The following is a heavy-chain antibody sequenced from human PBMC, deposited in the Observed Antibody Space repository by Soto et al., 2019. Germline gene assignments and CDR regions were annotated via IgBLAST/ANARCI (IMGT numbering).Heavy chain of an antibody. J-gene: IGHJ4*02. CDR2: ISYDGSNK. CDR3: ARGPSSLTRFDY. D-gene: IGHD2-2*01. V-gene: IGHV3-30-3*01. Sequence: GSLRLSWAASGFTFSSYAMHWVRQAPGKGLGWVAVISYDGSNKYYVDSVKGRFTISRDNSKNTRYLQMNSLRAEDTAVYYCARGPSSLTRFDYWGQGT. CDR1: GFTFSSYA.